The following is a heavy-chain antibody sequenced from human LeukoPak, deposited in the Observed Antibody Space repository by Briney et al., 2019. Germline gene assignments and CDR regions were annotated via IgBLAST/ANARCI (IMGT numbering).Heavy chain of an antibody. V-gene: IGHV3-23*01. CDR2: IFGSGGSA. CDR1: GFTFNNYA. Sequence: PGGSVRLSCVASGFTFNNYAMYWVRQAPGKGREGVSGIFGSGGSAHYADSVKGRFTISRDNSKNTVYLQINSLRVEDTAVYYCGKTTTGYSSGRYPGWPVDYWGQGSLVTVSS. CDR3: GKTTTGYSSGRYPGWPVDY. D-gene: IGHD6-19*01. J-gene: IGHJ4*02.